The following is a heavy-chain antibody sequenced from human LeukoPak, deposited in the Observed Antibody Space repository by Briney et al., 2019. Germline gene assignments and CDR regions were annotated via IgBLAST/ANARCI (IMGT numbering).Heavy chain of an antibody. CDR2: INHSGST. CDR1: GGSFSGYY. D-gene: IGHD3-22*01. J-gene: IGHJ4*02. CDR3: ARAVDYDSSGYYGY. Sequence: SETLSLTCAVHGGSFSGYYWSWIRQPPGKGLEWLGEINHSGSTNYNPSLKSRLTISVDTSKNQFSLRLSSVTAADTAVYYCARAVDYDSSGYYGYWGQGTLVTVSS. V-gene: IGHV4-34*01.